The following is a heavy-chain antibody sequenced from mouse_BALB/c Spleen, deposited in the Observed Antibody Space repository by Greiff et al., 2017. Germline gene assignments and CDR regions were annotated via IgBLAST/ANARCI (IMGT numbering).Heavy chain of an antibody. Sequence: EVKLVESGGGLVKPGGSLKLSCAASGFTFSSYAMSWVRQTPEKRLEWVASISSGGSYTYYPDTVTGRFTISRDNAKNTLYLEMSSLRSEDTAMYYCARDNGGVRREAFAYRGQGTLVTVSA. CDR3: ARDNGGVRREAFAY. J-gene: IGHJ3*01. CDR2: ISSGGSYT. D-gene: IGHD2-14*01. CDR1: GFTFSSYA. V-gene: IGHV5-9-4*01.